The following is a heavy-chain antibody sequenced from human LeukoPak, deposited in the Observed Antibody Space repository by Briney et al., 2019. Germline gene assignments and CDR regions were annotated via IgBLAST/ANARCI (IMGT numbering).Heavy chain of an antibody. CDR3: ARVSPMTDGAFDL. V-gene: IGHV3-48*03. D-gene: IGHD2-21*02. J-gene: IGHJ3*01. CDR2: SGPSGGTR. CDR1: GFMFGKHG. Sequence: PGGSLRLSCEGSGFMFGKHGLIWVRQAPGKGLDWLSFSGPSGGTRLYADSVKGRFTISRDNAENSVFLQMNSLRVEDTAVYYCARVSPMTDGAFDLWGQGVVVTVSS.